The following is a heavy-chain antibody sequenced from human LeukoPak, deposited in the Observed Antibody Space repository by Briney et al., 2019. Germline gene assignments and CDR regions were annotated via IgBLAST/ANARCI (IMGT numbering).Heavy chain of an antibody. V-gene: IGHV1-2*02. CDR3: VTSSGYSSSWGAFDN. J-gene: IGHJ3*02. CDR2: ISLNSGAT. Sequence: ASVKVSCKASGYMFTAYYMHWVRQAPGQGLEWTAWISLNSGATNYAQRFQGRVTMTRDTSISTAYMEVTWLTSDDTAVYYCVTSSGYSSSWGAFDNWGQGTMVTVSS. CDR1: GYMFTAYY. D-gene: IGHD6-13*01.